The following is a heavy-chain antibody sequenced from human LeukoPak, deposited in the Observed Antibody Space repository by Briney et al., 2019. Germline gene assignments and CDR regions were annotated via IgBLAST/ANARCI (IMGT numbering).Heavy chain of an antibody. D-gene: IGHD2-2*01. CDR3: ARDIGYCSSTSCPFDY. Sequence: PETLSLTCAVYGGSFSGYYWSWIRQPPGKGLEWIGEINHSGSTNYNPSLKSRVTISVDTSKNQFSLKLSSVTAADTAVYYCARDIGYCSSTSCPFDYWGQGTLVTVSS. V-gene: IGHV4-34*01. CDR1: GGSFSGYY. CDR2: INHSGST. J-gene: IGHJ4*02.